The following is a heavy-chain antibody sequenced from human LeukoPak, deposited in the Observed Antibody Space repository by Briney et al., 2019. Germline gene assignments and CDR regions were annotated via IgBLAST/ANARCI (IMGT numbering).Heavy chain of an antibody. CDR1: GFTFSSYE. J-gene: IGHJ4*02. V-gene: IGHV3-48*03. CDR2: ISSSGSTI. D-gene: IGHD5-18*01. CDR3: ARTHTYGPDDYFDY. Sequence: GGSLRLSCAASGFTFSSYEMNWVRQAPGKGLEWVSYISSSGSTIYYADSMKGRFTISRDNAKNSLYLQMNSLRAEDTAVYYCARTHTYGPDDYFDYWGQGTLVTVSS.